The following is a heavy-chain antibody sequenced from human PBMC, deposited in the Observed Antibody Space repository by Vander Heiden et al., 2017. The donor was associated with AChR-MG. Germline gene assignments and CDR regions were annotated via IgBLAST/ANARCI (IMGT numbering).Heavy chain of an antibody. D-gene: IGHD5-12*01. CDR3: ARGGKGATKDDTFDI. V-gene: IGHV3-21*01. Sequence: EEQLVESGGGLVKPGGSLRLSCAASAFSFSSYSLNWVRQAPGKGLEWVSAISSTSSPIFYADSVTGRFTISRDNAKNSLYLQMNSLKGEDTAVYYCARGGKGATKDDTFDIWGQGTMVTVSS. CDR1: AFSFSSYS. CDR2: ISSTSSPI. J-gene: IGHJ3*02.